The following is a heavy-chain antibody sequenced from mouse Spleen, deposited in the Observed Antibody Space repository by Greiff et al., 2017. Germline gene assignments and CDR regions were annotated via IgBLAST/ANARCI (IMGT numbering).Heavy chain of an antibody. J-gene: IGHJ4*01. Sequence: QVQLKESGPGLVQPSQSLSITCTVSGFSLTSYGVHWVRQSPGKGLEWLGVIWSGGSTDYNAAFISRLSISKDNSKSQVFFKMNSLQADDTAIYYCARRGDTTATSPYYYAMDYWGQGTSVTVSS. D-gene: IGHD1-2*01. CDR1: GFSLTSYG. CDR2: IWSGGST. CDR3: ARRGDTTATSPYYYAMDY. V-gene: IGHV2-2*01.